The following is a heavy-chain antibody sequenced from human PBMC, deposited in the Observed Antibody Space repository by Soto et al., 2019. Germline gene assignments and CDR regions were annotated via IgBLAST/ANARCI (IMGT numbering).Heavy chain of an antibody. D-gene: IGHD2-15*01. J-gene: IGHJ4*02. V-gene: IGHV1-8*01. CDR2: MNPNSGNT. Sequence: QVQLVQSGAEVKKPGASVKVSCKASGYTFTSYDINWVRQATGQGLEWMGWMNPNSGNTGYAQKFQGRVTMTRNTSISTAYMELSSLRSEDTAVYCCARGAYCSGGSCYLIQFDYWGQGTLVTVSS. CDR1: GYTFTSYD. CDR3: ARGAYCSGGSCYLIQFDY.